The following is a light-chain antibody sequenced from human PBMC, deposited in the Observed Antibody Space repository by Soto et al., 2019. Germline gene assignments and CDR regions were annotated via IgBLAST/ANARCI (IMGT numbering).Light chain of an antibody. CDR1: SSDVGGYYY. CDR3: SSYTSGTTYV. Sequence: QSVLTQPASVSGSPGQSITISCTGTSSDVGGYYYVSWYQQYPGKAPKLMIYEVSNRPSGVSERFSGSKSGNTASLTISGLQAEDEADYYCSSYTSGTTYVFGTGTKVTVL. CDR2: EVS. J-gene: IGLJ1*01. V-gene: IGLV2-14*01.